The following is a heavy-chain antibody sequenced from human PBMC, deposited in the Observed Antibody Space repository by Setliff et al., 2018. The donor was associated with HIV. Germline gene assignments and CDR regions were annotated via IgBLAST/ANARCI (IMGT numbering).Heavy chain of an antibody. V-gene: IGHV4-34*01. CDR1: GGSFNDYY. CDR3: ARGLSFYDPGGFDY. CDR2: IDHSGNI. Sequence: SETLSLTCAVYGGSFNDYYWTWIRQPPGKGLEWIGEIDHSGNIKYHASLKSRVTISKDTSKNQISLKLRSVTAADTAVYYCARGLSFYDPGGFDYWGQGTLVTVSS. D-gene: IGHD3-22*01. J-gene: IGHJ4*02.